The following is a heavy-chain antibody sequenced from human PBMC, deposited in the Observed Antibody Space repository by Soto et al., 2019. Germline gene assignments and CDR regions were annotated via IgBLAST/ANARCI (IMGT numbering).Heavy chain of an antibody. Sequence: QVQLVQSGAEVKKPGASVKVSCKASGYSFNNYGMHWVRQAPGQRLEWMGWITAGNADTKYSQKIQGRVTITRDTSANTAYMELSSLTSEDTAVFYCVRGGGDAWGQGTLVTVSS. CDR2: ITAGNADT. V-gene: IGHV1-3*01. CDR3: VRGGGDA. J-gene: IGHJ5*02. CDR1: GYSFNNYG.